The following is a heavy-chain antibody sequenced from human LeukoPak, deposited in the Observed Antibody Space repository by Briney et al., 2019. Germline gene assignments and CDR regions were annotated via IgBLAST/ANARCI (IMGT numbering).Heavy chain of an antibody. CDR1: GFTSGNSW. CDR2: INADGSTT. Sequence: PRGSLRLSCAASGFTSGNSWVHWVRQAPGKGLVWVSLINADGSTTTYADSVKGRFTISRDNARNTVSLQMNSLTIEDTAVYYCVVVVEPPDSDGFDVWGQGTMITVSS. V-gene: IGHV3-74*01. CDR3: VVVVEPPDSDGFDV. J-gene: IGHJ3*01. D-gene: IGHD1-14*01.